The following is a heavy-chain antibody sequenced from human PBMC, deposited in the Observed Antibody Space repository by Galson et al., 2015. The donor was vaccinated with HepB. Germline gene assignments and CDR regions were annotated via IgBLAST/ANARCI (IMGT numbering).Heavy chain of an antibody. CDR1: GFTFSSYA. Sequence: SLRLSCAASGFTFSSYAMNWVRQAPGKGLEWVSAISGSGVSTYYADSVKGRFTISRDNSKNTLYLQMNSLRVEDTAVYYCTKCGITSGHHWYFDLWGRGTLVTVSS. CDR3: TKCGITSGHHWYFDL. CDR2: ISGSGVST. V-gene: IGHV3-23*01. J-gene: IGHJ2*01. D-gene: IGHD2-2*01.